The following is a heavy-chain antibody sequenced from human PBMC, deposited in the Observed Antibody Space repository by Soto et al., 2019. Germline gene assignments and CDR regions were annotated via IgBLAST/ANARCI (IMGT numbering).Heavy chain of an antibody. D-gene: IGHD3-10*01. Sequence: PGGSLRLSCAASGFTFSSYAMSWVRQAPGKGLEWVSAISGSGGSTYYADSVKGRFTISRDNSKNTLYLQMNSLRAEDTAVYYCAKDLLLWFGELTNSLYFDYWGQGTLVTVSS. V-gene: IGHV3-23*01. J-gene: IGHJ4*02. CDR3: AKDLLLWFGELTNSLYFDY. CDR2: ISGSGGST. CDR1: GFTFSSYA.